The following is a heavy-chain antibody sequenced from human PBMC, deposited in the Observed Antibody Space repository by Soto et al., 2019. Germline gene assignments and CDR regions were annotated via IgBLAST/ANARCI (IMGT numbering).Heavy chain of an antibody. Sequence: QLVESGGGLVQPGGSLRLSCAASGFIFSSFEMNWVRQAPGKGLEWVAYINSRGSTVYYADSVRGRFIISRDNPENTLYLQMASLRADDSAIYYCARALVEVPAHPRLDAFDLWGQGTVVTVS. D-gene: IGHD2-15*01. CDR2: INSRGSTV. J-gene: IGHJ3*01. CDR3: ARALVEVPAHPRLDAFDL. CDR1: GFIFSSFE. V-gene: IGHV3-48*03.